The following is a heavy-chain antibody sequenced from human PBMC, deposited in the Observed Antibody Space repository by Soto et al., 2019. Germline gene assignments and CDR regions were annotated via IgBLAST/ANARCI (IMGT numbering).Heavy chain of an antibody. V-gene: IGHV3-30-3*01. CDR3: SGSTMIVVVYYGMDV. CDR2: ISYDGSNK. J-gene: IGHJ6*02. D-gene: IGHD3-22*01. Sequence: GGSLRLSCAASGFTFSSYAMHWVRQAPGKGLEWVAVISYDGSNKYYADSVKGRFTISRDNSKNTLYLQMNSLRAEDTAVYYCSGSTMIVVVYYGMDVWGQGTTVTVSS. CDR1: GFTFSSYA.